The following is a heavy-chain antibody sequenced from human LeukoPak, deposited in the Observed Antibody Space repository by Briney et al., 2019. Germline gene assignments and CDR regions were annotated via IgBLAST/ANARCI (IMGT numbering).Heavy chain of an antibody. CDR2: ISGSSSYI. J-gene: IGHJ6*02. Sequence: GGSLRLSCAASGFTFSTYSMNWVRQAPGKGLEWVSSISGSSSYIYYADSMKGRFTISRDNAKNSLYLQMNSLRAEDTAVYYCARDSSWNPPIQRWGMDVWGQGTTVTVSS. CDR1: GFTFSTYS. D-gene: IGHD1-1*01. V-gene: IGHV3-21*01. CDR3: ARDSSWNPPIQRWGMDV.